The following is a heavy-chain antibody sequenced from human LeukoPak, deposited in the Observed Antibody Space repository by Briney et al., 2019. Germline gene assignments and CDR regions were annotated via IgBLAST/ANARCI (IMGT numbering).Heavy chain of an antibody. V-gene: IGHV3-21*01. CDR2: ISSSSSYI. J-gene: IGHJ5*02. Sequence: GGSPRLSCAASGFTFRSYSMNWVRQAPGKGLEWVSSISSSSSYIYYADSVKGRFTISRDNAKNSLYLQMNSLRAEDTAVYYCAIAVAGNWFDPWGQGTLVTVSS. CDR1: GFTFRSYS. CDR3: AIAVAGNWFDP. D-gene: IGHD6-19*01.